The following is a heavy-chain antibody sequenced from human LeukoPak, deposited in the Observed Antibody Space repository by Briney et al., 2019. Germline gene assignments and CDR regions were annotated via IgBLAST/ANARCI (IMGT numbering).Heavy chain of an antibody. D-gene: IGHD2-2*03. CDR1: GGSISGYY. CDR3: ARFGYCSSTSCPLDAFDI. V-gene: IGHV4-59*01. Sequence: PSETLSLTCTVSGGSISGYYWSWIRQPPGKGLEWIGYIYYSGSTNYNPSLKSRVTISVDTSKNQFSLKLSSVTAADTAVYYCARFGYCSSTSCPLDAFDIWGQGTMVTVSS. CDR2: IYYSGST. J-gene: IGHJ3*02.